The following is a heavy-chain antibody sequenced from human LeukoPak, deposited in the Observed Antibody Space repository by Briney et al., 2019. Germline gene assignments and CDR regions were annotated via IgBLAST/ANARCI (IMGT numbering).Heavy chain of an antibody. Sequence: SVKVSCKASGGTFSSYAISWVRQAPGRGLEWMGGIIPIFGTANYAQKFQGRVTVTADESTSTAYRELSSLRSEDTTVYYCAREGELSKFDYWGQGNLVTVSS. J-gene: IGHJ4*02. CDR3: AREGELSKFDY. CDR2: IIPIFGTA. V-gene: IGHV1-69*13. CDR1: GGTFSSYA. D-gene: IGHD3-16*02.